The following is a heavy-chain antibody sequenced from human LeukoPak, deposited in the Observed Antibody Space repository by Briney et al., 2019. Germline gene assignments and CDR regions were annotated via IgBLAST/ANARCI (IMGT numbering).Heavy chain of an antibody. D-gene: IGHD4-17*01. J-gene: IGHJ3*02. CDR3: GKGRGRTTVTTGDAFDI. V-gene: IGHV3-53*01. CDR2: IYIGGST. Sequence: GGSMRLSCAASRFTVSSNYMSWVSQAQGEGLEWVSVIYIGGSTYYEDSVKGGSTISRDNSKNKLYLQMNSLRAEDTAGYSCGKGRGRTTVTTGDAFDIWGQGTMVTVSS. CDR1: RFTVSSNY.